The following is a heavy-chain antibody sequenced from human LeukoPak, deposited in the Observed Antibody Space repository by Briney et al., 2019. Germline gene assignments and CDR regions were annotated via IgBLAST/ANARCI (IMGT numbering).Heavy chain of an antibody. V-gene: IGHV1-46*01. CDR2: INPSGGST. D-gene: IGHD2-2*01. Sequence: ASVKVSCKASGYTFTSYYMHWVRRAPGQGLEWMGIINPSGGSTSYAQKFQGRVTMTRDTSASTVYMELSSLRSEDTAVYYCARGLVPDIVVVRDSLSLYAFDIWGQGTMVTVSS. CDR3: ARGLVPDIVVVRDSLSLYAFDI. J-gene: IGHJ3*02. CDR1: GYTFTSYY.